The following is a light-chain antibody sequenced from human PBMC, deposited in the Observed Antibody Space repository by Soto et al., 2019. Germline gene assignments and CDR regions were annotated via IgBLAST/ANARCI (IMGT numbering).Light chain of an antibody. V-gene: IGKV1-5*01. CDR1: QSISSW. J-gene: IGKJ2*01. CDR2: DAS. CDR3: QQYNSYLYT. Sequence: DIPMTQSPSTLSAAVGDRVTITFRASQSISSWLAWYQQKPGKAPKLLIYDASSLESGVPSRFSGSGSGTEFTLTISSLQPDDFATYYCQQYNSYLYTFGQGTKLDIK.